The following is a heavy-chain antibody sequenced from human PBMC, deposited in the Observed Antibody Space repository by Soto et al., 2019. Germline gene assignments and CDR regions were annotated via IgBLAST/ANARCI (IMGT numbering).Heavy chain of an antibody. CDR1: GYSFTSYW. Sequence: GESLKISCKGSGYSFTSYWIGWVRQTPGKGLEWTAIIYPGDSDTRYNPSFQGQVTISADKSISTAYLQWSSLKASDTATYYCARLGLSSSRAIDHWGQGTLVTVSS. J-gene: IGHJ4*02. V-gene: IGHV5-51*01. CDR3: ARLGLSSSRAIDH. D-gene: IGHD2-15*01. CDR2: IYPGDSDT.